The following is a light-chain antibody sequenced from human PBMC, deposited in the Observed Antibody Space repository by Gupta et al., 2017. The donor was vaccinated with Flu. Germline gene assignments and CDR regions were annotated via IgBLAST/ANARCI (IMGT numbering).Light chain of an antibody. V-gene: IGKV3-20*01. CDR3: QQYGSSLYT. Sequence: ELVLTPSLGTLSLSPWDRATLSCRASQSVSSSYLAWYQQKPGQAPRLLIYGATSRATGIPDRFSGSGSGTDFTLTISRLEPEDFAVYYCQQYGSSLYTFGQGTRLEIK. CDR1: QSVSSSY. CDR2: GAT. J-gene: IGKJ2*01.